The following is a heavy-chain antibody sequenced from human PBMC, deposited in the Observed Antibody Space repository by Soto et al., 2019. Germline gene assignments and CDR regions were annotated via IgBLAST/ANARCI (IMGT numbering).Heavy chain of an antibody. Sequence: KESGPTLVKPTQTLTLTCTFSGFSLSTSGVGVGWIRQPPGKALEWLALIYWDDDKRYSPSLKSRLTITKDTSKNQVVLTMTNMDPVDTATYYCAHRLGVVVVAATLDYYFDYWGQGTLVTVSS. V-gene: IGHV2-5*02. J-gene: IGHJ4*02. CDR2: IYWDDDK. CDR3: AHRLGVVVVAATLDYYFDY. D-gene: IGHD2-15*01. CDR1: GFSLSTSGVG.